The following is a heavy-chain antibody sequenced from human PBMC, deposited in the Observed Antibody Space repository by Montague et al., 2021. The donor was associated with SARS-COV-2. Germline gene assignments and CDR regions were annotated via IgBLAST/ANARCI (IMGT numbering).Heavy chain of an antibody. J-gene: IGHJ2*01. CDR3: ASFSAGWSNWYFDL. V-gene: IGHV4-59*01. CDR2: ISHTGGS. Sequence: SETLSLTCAVSSGSITTGYWNWIRQPPGKGLEWIGYISHTGGSNSNPSLTGQATMSLDTSANQFSLRLTSGTTADTAVYYCASFSAGWSNWYFDLWGRGTLVTVSS. D-gene: IGHD6-19*01. CDR1: SGSITTGY.